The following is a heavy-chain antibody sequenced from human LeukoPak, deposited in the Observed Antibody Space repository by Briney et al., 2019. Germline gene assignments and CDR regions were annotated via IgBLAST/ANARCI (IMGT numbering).Heavy chain of an antibody. Sequence: ASETLSLTCTVSGGSISSYYWNWIRQPAGKGLEWIGRIYTSGSTNYNPSLKSRVTMSVDTSKNQFSLKLSSVTAADTAVYYCARHISSGGTYAHFDYWGQGTLVTVSS. V-gene: IGHV4-4*07. CDR1: GGSISSYY. J-gene: IGHJ4*02. D-gene: IGHD1-26*01. CDR3: ARHISSGGTYAHFDY. CDR2: IYTSGST.